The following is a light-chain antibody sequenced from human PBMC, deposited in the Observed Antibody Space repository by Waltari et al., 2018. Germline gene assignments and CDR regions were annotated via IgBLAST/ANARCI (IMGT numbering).Light chain of an antibody. CDR1: QDISSF. V-gene: IGKV1-NL1*01. CDR2: TAS. J-gene: IGKJ1*01. CDR3: QQYDDLPWT. Sequence: DIQMTQSPSSLSASVGDKVNITCQASQDISSFLAWYQQKPGKGPKPLIYTASRLETWVPSRFSGDGSGTNYTLTISSLQAEDLATYSCQQYDDLPWTFGQGTKVEI.